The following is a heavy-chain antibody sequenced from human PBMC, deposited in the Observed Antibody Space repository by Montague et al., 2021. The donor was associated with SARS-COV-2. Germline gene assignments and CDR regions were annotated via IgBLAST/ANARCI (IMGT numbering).Heavy chain of an antibody. Sequence: SETLSLTCTVSGDSVTNDGYYWGWIRRPAGKGLEWIGRAFHSGTTDYNPSLGSRATISIDTSKNQFSLRLTSVTAADTAVYHCARTSYRDSSGYYSHDYWGQGILVTVSS. J-gene: IGHJ4*02. V-gene: IGHV4-61*10. CDR3: ARTSYRDSSGYYSHDY. CDR1: GDSVTNDGYY. CDR2: AFHSGTT. D-gene: IGHD3-22*01.